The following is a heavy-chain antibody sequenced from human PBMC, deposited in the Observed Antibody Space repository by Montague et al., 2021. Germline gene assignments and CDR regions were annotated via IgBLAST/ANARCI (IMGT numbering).Heavy chain of an antibody. J-gene: IGHJ4*02. CDR3: ARGQWLVPYYLDA. CDR2: IYYTGSS. V-gene: IGHV4-61*03. CDR1: GGSVSTGNYY. D-gene: IGHD6-19*01. Sequence: SETLSLTCNVSGGSVSTGNYYWSWIRQPPGKELECIGYIYYTGSSKYHPSLESRVTISISTSKKHFTLKLISVTAAGTAVYYCARGQWLVPYYLDAWGQGTLVTVSS.